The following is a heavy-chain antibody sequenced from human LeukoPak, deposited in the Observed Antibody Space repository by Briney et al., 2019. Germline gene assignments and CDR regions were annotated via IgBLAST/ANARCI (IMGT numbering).Heavy chain of an antibody. D-gene: IGHD3-10*01. CDR3: ARGRIMVRGVINY. J-gene: IGHJ4*02. Sequence: GGSLRLSCAASGFTFSSYSMNWVRQAPGKGLEWVSSISSSSSYIYYADSVKGRFTISRDNAKNSLYLQMNSLRAEDTAVYYCARGRIMVRGVINYWGQGTLVTVSS. CDR2: ISSSSSYI. V-gene: IGHV3-21*01. CDR1: GFTFSSYS.